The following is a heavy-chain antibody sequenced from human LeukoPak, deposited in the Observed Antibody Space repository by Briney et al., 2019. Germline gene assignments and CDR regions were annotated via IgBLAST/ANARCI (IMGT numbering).Heavy chain of an antibody. CDR3: ARELVGATPYFDY. J-gene: IGHJ4*02. CDR2: IYYSGST. Sequence: PSETLSLTCTVSGGSISSSSYYWGWIRQPPGKGLEWIGSIYYSGSTYYNPSLKSRVTISVDTSKNQFSLKLSSVTAADTAVYYCARELVGATPYFDYWGQGTLVTVSS. D-gene: IGHD1-26*01. V-gene: IGHV4-39*07. CDR1: GGSISSSSYY.